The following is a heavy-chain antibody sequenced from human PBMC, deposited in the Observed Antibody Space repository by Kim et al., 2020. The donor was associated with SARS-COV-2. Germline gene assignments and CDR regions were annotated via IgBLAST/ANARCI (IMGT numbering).Heavy chain of an antibody. Sequence: GGSLRLSCAASGFTFSSYGMHWVRQAPGKGLEWVAVISYDGSNKYYADSVKGRFTISRDNSKNTLYLQMNSLRAEDTAVYYCANSGRYGSGTSYRGYYYYGMDVWGQGTTVTVSS. CDR3: ANSGRYGSGTSYRGYYYYGMDV. J-gene: IGHJ6*02. CDR2: ISYDGSNK. V-gene: IGHV3-30*18. CDR1: GFTFSSYG. D-gene: IGHD3-10*01.